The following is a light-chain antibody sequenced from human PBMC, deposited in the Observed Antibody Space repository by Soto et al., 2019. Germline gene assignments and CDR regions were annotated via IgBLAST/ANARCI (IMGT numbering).Light chain of an antibody. Sequence: RERPSLSCRTSPRVDGNYLAWYLQIPGQAPRLLIHGASNRATGIPDRFSGSGSGTDFTLTITRLEPEDSAMYCCQQYDTLPRPFGQGTKVDIK. CDR1: PRVDGNY. V-gene: IGKV3-20*01. CDR2: GAS. J-gene: IGKJ1*01. CDR3: QQYDTLPRP.